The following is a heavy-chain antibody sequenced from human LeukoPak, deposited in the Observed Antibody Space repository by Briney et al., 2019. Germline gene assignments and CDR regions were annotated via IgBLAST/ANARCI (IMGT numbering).Heavy chain of an antibody. D-gene: IGHD3-22*01. CDR1: GYTFTSYA. Sequence: GASVKVSCKASGYTFTSYAMHWVRQAPGQRLEWMGWINAGNGNTKYPQKFQGRVTITRDTSASTAYMELSSLRSEDTAVYYCARQYYDTWEDAFDIWGQGTMVTVSS. J-gene: IGHJ3*02. V-gene: IGHV1-3*01. CDR3: ARQYYDTWEDAFDI. CDR2: INAGNGNT.